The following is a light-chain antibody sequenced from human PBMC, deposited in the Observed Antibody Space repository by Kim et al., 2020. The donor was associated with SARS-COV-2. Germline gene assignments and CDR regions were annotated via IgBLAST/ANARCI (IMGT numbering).Light chain of an antibody. V-gene: IGKV1-17*01. CDR1: QGGSDD. CDR2: GAS. J-gene: IGKJ2*01. CDR3: LQHNAFPPT. Sequence: SASVGDIVSFSCPAGQGGSDDLAWCQQKPGKAPKRLIFGASILQAGVPSRFSGSGSGTEFTLTITGLQPEDFTTYYCLQHNAFPPTVGQGTKLEIK.